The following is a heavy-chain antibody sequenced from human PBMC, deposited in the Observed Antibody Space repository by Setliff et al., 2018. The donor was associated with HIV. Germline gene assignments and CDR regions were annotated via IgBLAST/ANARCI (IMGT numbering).Heavy chain of an antibody. Sequence: PGESLKISCQGSGYGFTSYWIGWVRQMSGKGLEWMGIIYPGDSDTRYSPSFQGQVIISADKSISTAHLQWSSLKASDSAMYYCARFWNSGSYRDAFDIWGQGTMVTVSS. D-gene: IGHD1-26*01. CDR3: ARFWNSGSYRDAFDI. J-gene: IGHJ3*02. CDR1: GYGFTSYW. CDR2: IYPGDSDT. V-gene: IGHV5-51*01.